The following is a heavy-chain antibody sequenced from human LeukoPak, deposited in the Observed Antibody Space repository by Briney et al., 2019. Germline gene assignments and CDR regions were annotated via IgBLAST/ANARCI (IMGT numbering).Heavy chain of an antibody. J-gene: IGHJ5*02. V-gene: IGHV4-61*01. CDR3: GRAMGPNREVGS. CDR1: GDSVSSSTYY. CDR2: IYYSGST. Sequence: SETLSLTCTVSGDSVSSSTYYWSWIRQPPGKGLEWIGYIYYSGSTKYTPSLKSRVTISVDTSKNQFSLQLNSVTPEDTAVYYCGRAMGPNREVGSWGQGTLVTVSS. D-gene: IGHD1-26*01.